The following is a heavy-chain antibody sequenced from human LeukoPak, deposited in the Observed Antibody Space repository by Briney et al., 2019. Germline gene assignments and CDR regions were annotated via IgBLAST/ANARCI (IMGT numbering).Heavy chain of an antibody. CDR2: ISNSGGST. Sequence: GGSLGLPCAASGLTLSSYSIKWVRHAPGKGLEWVSGISNSGGSTYYADSVKGRFTISRDNSKNTLYLQMNSLRAEDTAVYYCAKETSSSFDYWGQGTLVTVSS. V-gene: IGHV3-23*01. J-gene: IGHJ4*02. CDR1: GLTLSSYS. CDR3: AKETSSSFDY. D-gene: IGHD6-6*01.